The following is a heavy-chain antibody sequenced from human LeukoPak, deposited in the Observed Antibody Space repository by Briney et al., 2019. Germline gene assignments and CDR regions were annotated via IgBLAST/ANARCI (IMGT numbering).Heavy chain of an antibody. V-gene: IGHV3-7*04. CDR3: AKDHRYCSGGSCYCFDY. J-gene: IGHJ4*02. CDR1: GFTFSSYW. Sequence: GGSLRLSCAASGFTFSSYWMSWVRQAPGKGLEWVANIKQDGSEKYYVDSVKGRFTISRDNAKNSLYLQMNSLRAEDTAVYYCAKDHRYCSGGSCYCFDYWGQGTLVTVSS. CDR2: IKQDGSEK. D-gene: IGHD2-15*01.